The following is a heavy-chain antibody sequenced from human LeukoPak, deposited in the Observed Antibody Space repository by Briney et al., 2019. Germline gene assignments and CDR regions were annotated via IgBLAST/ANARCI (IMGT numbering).Heavy chain of an antibody. J-gene: IGHJ5*02. CDR2: IYYSGST. CDR3: ARHQEMATILSWFDP. D-gene: IGHD5-24*01. CDR1: GGSISTYY. V-gene: IGHV4-59*01. Sequence: SETLSLTCTVSGGSISTYYWSWIRQPPGKGLEYIGYIYYSGSTNYNPSLKSRVTMSLDTSKNQFSLKLSSVTAADTAVYYCARHQEMATILSWFDPWGQGTLVTVSS.